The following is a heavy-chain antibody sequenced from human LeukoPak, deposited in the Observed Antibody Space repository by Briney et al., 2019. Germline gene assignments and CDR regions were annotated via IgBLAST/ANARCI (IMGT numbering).Heavy chain of an antibody. CDR2: INVDDSSK. V-gene: IGHV3-7*03. J-gene: IGHJ4*02. CDR3: ARDRAYSTFDF. CDR1: GFTFSTSW. Sequence: GGSLRLSCAASGFTFSTSWMTWVRQAPGKGLERVAIINVDDSSKSYLDSVKGRFTISRDNASNSLFLQMNNLRAEDTAVYYCARDRAYSTFDFWGQGTLVAVSS. D-gene: IGHD4-11*01.